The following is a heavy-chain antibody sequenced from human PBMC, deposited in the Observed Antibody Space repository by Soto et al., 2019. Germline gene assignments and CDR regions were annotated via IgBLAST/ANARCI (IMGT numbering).Heavy chain of an antibody. J-gene: IGHJ3*02. CDR3: ARVGPLRGLAAFDI. CDR2: IIPILDIA. V-gene: IGHV1-69*02. CDR1: GGTFSSYT. D-gene: IGHD3-10*01. Sequence: ASVKVSCKASGGTFSSYTISWVRQAPGQGLEWMGRIIPILDIANYAQKFQGRVTITADKSTSTAYMELSSLRSEDTVVYYCARVGPLRGLAAFDIWGQGTMVTVSS.